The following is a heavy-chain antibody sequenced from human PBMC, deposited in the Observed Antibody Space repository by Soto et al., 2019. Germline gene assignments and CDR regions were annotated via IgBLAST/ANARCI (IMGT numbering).Heavy chain of an antibody. V-gene: IGHV4-39*01. CDR1: GASITSSSYF. Sequence: SSETLSLTCTISGASITSSSYFWGWIRQPPGKGLEWIGYIYYSGSTFYNPSLKSRVTISVDTSKTQFSLRLNSVTAADTALYYCARYNAAAAGTSAYWGQGTLVTVSS. CDR2: IYYSGST. D-gene: IGHD6-13*01. CDR3: ARYNAAAAGTSAY. J-gene: IGHJ4*02.